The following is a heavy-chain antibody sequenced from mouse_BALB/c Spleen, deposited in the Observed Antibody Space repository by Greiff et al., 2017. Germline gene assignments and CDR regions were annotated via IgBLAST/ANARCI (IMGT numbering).Heavy chain of an antibody. D-gene: IGHD1-1*01. Sequence: PGQGLEWIGEINPSNGRTNYNEKFKSKATLTVDKSSSTAYMQLSSLTSEDSAVYYCAREGNYYGSEFAYWGQGTLVTVSA. J-gene: IGHJ3*01. V-gene: IGHV1S81*02. CDR2: INPSNGRT. CDR3: AREGNYYGSEFAY.